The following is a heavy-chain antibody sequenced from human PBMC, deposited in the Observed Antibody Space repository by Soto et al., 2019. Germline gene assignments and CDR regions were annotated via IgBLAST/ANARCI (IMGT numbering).Heavy chain of an antibody. CDR2: VYYTGST. CDR3: ARLKSYYDSSGYYPVFDY. D-gene: IGHD3-22*01. J-gene: IGHJ4*02. Sequence: SETLSLTCTVSGASISSYYWSWIRQPPGKGLEWIGYVYYTGSTNYNPSLKSRVTISVDTSKNHFSLKLSSVTAAGTVVYFCARLKSYYDSSGYYPVFDYWGQGTLVTVSS. V-gene: IGHV4-59*08. CDR1: GASISSYY.